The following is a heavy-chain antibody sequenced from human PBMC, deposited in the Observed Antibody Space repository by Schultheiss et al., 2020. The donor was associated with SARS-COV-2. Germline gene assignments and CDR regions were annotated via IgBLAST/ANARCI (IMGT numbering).Heavy chain of an antibody. J-gene: IGHJ6*03. CDR3: AREGRFLEWLLSNSYYYYMDV. Sequence: SETLSLTCSVSGYSINSGYHGGWIRQSPAKGLEWLGSFYPSGSTKYSPSLKSRVTISVDTSKNQFSLKLNSVTAADTAVYYCAREGRFLEWLLSNSYYYYMDVWGKGTTVTVSS. CDR2: FYPSGST. V-gene: IGHV4-38-2*02. CDR1: GYSINSGYH. D-gene: IGHD3-3*01.